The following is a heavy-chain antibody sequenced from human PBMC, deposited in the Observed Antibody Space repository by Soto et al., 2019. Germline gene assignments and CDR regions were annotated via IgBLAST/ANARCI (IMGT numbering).Heavy chain of an antibody. D-gene: IGHD6-13*01. Sequence: QVQLVQSGAEVKKPGSSVKVSCKASGGTFSSYAISWVRQAPGQGLEWMGGGMPHFGTGNYAQKFQGRVTITADESTSTAYMELSSLRSEDTAVYYCAGDSTDIPSPDLYSSSWYTYYYYGMDVWGQGTTVTVSS. V-gene: IGHV1-69*01. CDR3: AGDSTDIPSPDLYSSSWYTYYYYGMDV. CDR2: GMPHFGTG. CDR1: GGTFSSYA. J-gene: IGHJ6*02.